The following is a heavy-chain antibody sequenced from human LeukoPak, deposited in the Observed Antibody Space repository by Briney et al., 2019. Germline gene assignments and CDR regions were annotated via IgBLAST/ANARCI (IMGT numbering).Heavy chain of an antibody. CDR3: ARGGDFWSGYSFDY. D-gene: IGHD3-3*01. Sequence: SQTLSLTCTVSGGAISSGGYYWSWIRQHPGKGLEWIGYIYYSGSTYYNPSLKSRVTISVDTSKNQFSLKLSSVTAADTAVYYCARGGDFWSGYSFDYWGQGTLVTVSS. CDR2: IYYSGST. J-gene: IGHJ4*02. V-gene: IGHV4-31*03. CDR1: GGAISSGGYY.